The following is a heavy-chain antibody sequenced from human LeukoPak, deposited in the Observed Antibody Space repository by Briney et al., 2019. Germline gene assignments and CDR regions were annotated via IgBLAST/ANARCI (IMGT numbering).Heavy chain of an antibody. Sequence: GGSLRLSWAASGFTFNYAWMSWVRQVPGKGLEWVGQTVSEIDGGTTDYATPVKGRFTISRDDSKSTLYLQMNSLKIEDTAVYYCTTDEDWNYARKDVWGQGATVIVSS. D-gene: IGHD1-7*01. CDR2: TVSEIDGGTT. V-gene: IGHV3-15*04. CDR1: GFTFNYAW. J-gene: IGHJ6*02. CDR3: TTDEDWNYARKDV.